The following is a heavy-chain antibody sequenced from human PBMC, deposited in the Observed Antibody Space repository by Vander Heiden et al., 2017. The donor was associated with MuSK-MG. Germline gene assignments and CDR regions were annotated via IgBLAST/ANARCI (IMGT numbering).Heavy chain of an antibody. Sequence: QLPLQESGPGLVKPSETLSLTCPVSGGSIGSSSYYWGWIRQPPGKGLEWIGSIYYSGSTYYNPSLKSRVTISVDTSKNQFSLKLSSVTAADTAVYYCARRVYYDSSGGYWYFDLWGRGTLVTVSS. CDR1: GGSIGSSSYY. V-gene: IGHV4-39*01. D-gene: IGHD3-22*01. J-gene: IGHJ2*01. CDR3: ARRVYYDSSGGYWYFDL. CDR2: IYYSGST.